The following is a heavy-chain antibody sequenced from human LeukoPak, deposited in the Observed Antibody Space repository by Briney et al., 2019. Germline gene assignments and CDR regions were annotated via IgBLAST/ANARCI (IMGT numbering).Heavy chain of an antibody. CDR2: IHYTGTA. V-gene: IGHV4-59*01. CDR3: ARGNSDPEF. J-gene: IGHJ4*02. D-gene: IGHD1-1*01. CDR1: GDSINGYY. Sequence: SETLSLTCTVSGDSINGYYWSWIRQSPGRGLEWIGYIHYTGTANYHPSLLSRVTISIDTSKSQFSLHLRSVTTADTAIYFCARGNSDPEFWGQGSLVTVSS.